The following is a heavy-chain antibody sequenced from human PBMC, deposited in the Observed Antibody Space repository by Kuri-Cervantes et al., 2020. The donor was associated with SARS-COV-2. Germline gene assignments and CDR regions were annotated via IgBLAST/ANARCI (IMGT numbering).Heavy chain of an antibody. J-gene: IGHJ4*02. CDR1: GFTFSSYA. V-gene: IGHV3-23*01. Sequence: GESLKISCAASGFTFSSYAMSWVRQAPGKGLEWVSAISGSGGSTYYADSVKGRFTISRDNSKNTLYLQMNSLRAEDTAVYYCAKDLQKCMVRGSYDYWGQGTLVTVSS. CDR3: AKDLQKCMVRGSYDY. D-gene: IGHD3-10*01. CDR2: ISGSGGST.